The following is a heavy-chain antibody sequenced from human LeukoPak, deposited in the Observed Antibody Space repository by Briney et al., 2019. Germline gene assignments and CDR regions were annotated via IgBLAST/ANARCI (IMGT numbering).Heavy chain of an antibody. D-gene: IGHD3-16*01. CDR2: IYHSGST. J-gene: IGHJ4*01. CDR1: YSSVSRGYY. Sequence: SETLSLTCQVLYSSVSRGYYWGWIRQPPGKGLEWIGGIYHSGSTYHNPSLKSRVTLSVGESKNQFSLKLSSVTAADTAVYYCARGQIRGVGLFDYWGHGTLVTVSS. CDR3: ARGQIRGVGLFDY. V-gene: IGHV4-38-2*02.